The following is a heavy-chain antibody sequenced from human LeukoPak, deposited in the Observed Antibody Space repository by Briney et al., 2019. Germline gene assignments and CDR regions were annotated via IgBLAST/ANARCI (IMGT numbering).Heavy chain of an antibody. V-gene: IGHV4-59*08. CDR2: IYYSGST. Sequence: PSETLSLTCTVSGGSISSYYWSWIRQPPGKGLEWIGYIYYSGSTNYNPSLKSRVTISVDTSKNQFSLKLSSVTAADTAVYYCARYWGRAFDYWGQGTLVTVSS. D-gene: IGHD7-27*01. CDR1: GGSISSYY. CDR3: ARYWGRAFDY. J-gene: IGHJ4*02.